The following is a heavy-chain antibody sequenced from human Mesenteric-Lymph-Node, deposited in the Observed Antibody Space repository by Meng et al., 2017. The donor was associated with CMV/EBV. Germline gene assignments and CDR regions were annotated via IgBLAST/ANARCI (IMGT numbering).Heavy chain of an antibody. CDR3: ARFVAPAALDY. CDR2: IYRSGST. D-gene: IGHD2-2*01. J-gene: IGHJ4*02. CDR1: GGSISRNNW. V-gene: IGHV4-4*01. Sequence: LTCTVSGGSISRNNWWSWVRQTPGKGLEWIGEIYRSGSTNYDPSLKSRVTISVDKSNNQFSLKLSSVTAADTAVYFCARFVAPAALDYWGQGTLVTVSS.